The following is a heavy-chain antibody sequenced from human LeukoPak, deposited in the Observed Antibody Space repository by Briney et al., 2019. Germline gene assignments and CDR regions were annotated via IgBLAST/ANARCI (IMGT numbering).Heavy chain of an antibody. V-gene: IGHV3-66*01. CDR3: ARGIAVADTGFFDY. J-gene: IGHJ4*02. D-gene: IGHD6-19*01. CDR2: IYSGGST. Sequence: GGSLRLSCAASGFSLSDHYMTWVRQAPGKGLEWVSVIYSGGSTYYADSVKGRFTISRDNSKSTLYLQMNSLRVEDTAVFYCARGIAVADTGFFDYWGQGTLVTVSS. CDR1: GFSLSDHY.